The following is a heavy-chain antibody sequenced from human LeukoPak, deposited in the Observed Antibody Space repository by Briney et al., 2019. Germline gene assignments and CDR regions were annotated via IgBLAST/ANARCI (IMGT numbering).Heavy chain of an antibody. CDR3: ARVRRYCSSTSCYYYVDY. V-gene: IGHV4-34*01. J-gene: IGHJ4*02. CDR1: GGSFSGYY. Sequence: PSETLSLTCAVYGGSFSGYYWSWIRQPPGKGLEWIGEINHSGSTNYDPSLKSRVTISVDTSKNQFSLKLSSVTAADTAVYYCARVRRYCSSTSCYYYVDYWGQGTLVTVSS. D-gene: IGHD2-2*01. CDR2: INHSGST.